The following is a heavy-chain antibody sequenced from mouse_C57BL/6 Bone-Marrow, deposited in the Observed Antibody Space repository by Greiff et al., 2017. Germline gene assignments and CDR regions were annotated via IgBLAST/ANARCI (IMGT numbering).Heavy chain of an antibody. CDR3: ASYAWFAY. D-gene: IGHD1-1*01. V-gene: IGHV1-81*01. J-gene: IGHJ3*01. CDR2: IYPRSGNT. CDR1: GYTFTSYG. Sequence: VKLQQSGAELARPGASVKLSCKASGYTFTSYGISWVKQRTGQGLEWIGEIYPRSGNTYYNEKFKGKATLTADKSSSTAYMELRSLTSEVSAVYFCASYAWFAYWGQGTLVTVSA.